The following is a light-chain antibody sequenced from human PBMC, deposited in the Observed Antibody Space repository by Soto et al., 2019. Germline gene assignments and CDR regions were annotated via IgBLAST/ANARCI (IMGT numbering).Light chain of an antibody. CDR3: QQSYSTPPVT. CDR2: AAS. J-gene: IGKJ1*01. Sequence: DIQMTQSPSSLSASVGDRVTITCRASQSISSYLNWYQQKPGKAPKLLIYAASRLQSGVPSRFSGSGSGTDFTHIISSLQPDDFATYYCQQSYSTPPVTFGQGTKVEIK. V-gene: IGKV1-39*01. CDR1: QSISSY.